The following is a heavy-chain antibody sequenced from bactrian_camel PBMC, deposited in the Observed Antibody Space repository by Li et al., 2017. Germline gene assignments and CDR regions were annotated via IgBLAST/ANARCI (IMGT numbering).Heavy chain of an antibody. CDR3: VKPNPDARGGFDH. CDR1: GHTVSTYC. D-gene: IGHD1*01. V-gene: IGHV3S6*01. CDR2: IPNDGRSP. J-gene: IGHJ4*01. Sequence: QLVESGGGSVQAGGSLRLSCVASGHTVSTYCMGWFRQAPGKGLEYVSNIPNDGRSPGYADSVKGRFTISRDNAKNTVYLLMNSLKPEDTAVYYCVKPNPDARGGFDHWGQGTQVTVS.